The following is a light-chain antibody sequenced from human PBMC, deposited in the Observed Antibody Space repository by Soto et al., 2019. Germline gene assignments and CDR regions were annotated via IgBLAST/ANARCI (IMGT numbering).Light chain of an antibody. CDR3: QLFYSALFT. CDR2: WAS. J-gene: IGKJ3*01. V-gene: IGKV4-1*01. Sequence: DIVMTQSPDSLTVSLGERATINCRSSQSVLYSSNNRNHLAWYQQKPGQPPKLLIYWASTRESGVPDRFSSSGSGTEFTITISSLQAEDVAVYYCQLFYSALFTFGPGTKVDIK. CDR1: QSVLYSSNNRNH.